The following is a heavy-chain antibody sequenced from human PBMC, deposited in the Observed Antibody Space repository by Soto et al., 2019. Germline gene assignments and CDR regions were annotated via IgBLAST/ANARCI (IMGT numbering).Heavy chain of an antibody. V-gene: IGHV1-3*01. CDR1: GYTFTTHA. CDR3: VHRRKRFRENCWGGPCYGGFDR. D-gene: IGHD3-10*01. Sequence: ASVKVSCKASGYTFTTHAMHWVRQAPGQSLEWMGWINGGTGQTKHSQRFQGRVNITTDTSQNPAVLTMHDVDPEDTATYFCVHRRKRFRENCWGGPCYGGFDRWGPGILVTVSS. CDR2: INGGTGQT. J-gene: IGHJ4*02.